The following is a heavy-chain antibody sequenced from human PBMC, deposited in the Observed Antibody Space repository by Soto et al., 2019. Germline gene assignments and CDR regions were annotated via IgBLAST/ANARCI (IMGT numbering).Heavy chain of an antibody. Sequence: QVQLVESGGGVVHPGRSLRLSCAASGLTFSSYGMHWARQAPGKGLEWVAVIWFDGSNKFYADSVKGRFTISRDNSKNTVSLQMNSLRDEDSAAYYCATTGPYWGQGTLVTVSS. CDR2: IWFDGSNK. V-gene: IGHV3-33*01. CDR3: ATTGPY. CDR1: GLTFSSYG. J-gene: IGHJ4*02.